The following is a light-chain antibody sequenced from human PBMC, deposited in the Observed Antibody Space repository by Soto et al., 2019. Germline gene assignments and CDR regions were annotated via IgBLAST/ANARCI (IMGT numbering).Light chain of an antibody. CDR2: RQN. Sequence: QSVLTQPPSASGTPGQRVAISGSGSRYNIGNNHVYWYQQLPGTAPKLLIYRQNQRPAGVPSRFSGSKSGPSASLAISGLRSEDEAAYYCASWDDTLSGPVFGGGTKVTVL. CDR3: ASWDDTLSGPV. CDR1: RYNIGNNH. J-gene: IGLJ2*01. V-gene: IGLV1-47*02.